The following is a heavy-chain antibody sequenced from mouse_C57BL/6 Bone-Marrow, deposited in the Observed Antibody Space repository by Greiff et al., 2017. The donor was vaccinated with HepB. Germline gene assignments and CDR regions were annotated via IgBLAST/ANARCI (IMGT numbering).Heavy chain of an antibody. D-gene: IGHD1-1*01. Sequence: QVQLQQSGPELVKPGASVKISCKASGYTFTDYYINWVKQRPGQGLEWIGWIFPGSGSTYYNEKFKGKATLTVDKSSSTAYMLLSSLTSEDSAVYFCARYYYGSSSYYYAMDYWGQGTSVTVSS. V-gene: IGHV1-75*01. CDR2: IFPGSGST. CDR3: ARYYYGSSSYYYAMDY. J-gene: IGHJ4*01. CDR1: GYTFTDYY.